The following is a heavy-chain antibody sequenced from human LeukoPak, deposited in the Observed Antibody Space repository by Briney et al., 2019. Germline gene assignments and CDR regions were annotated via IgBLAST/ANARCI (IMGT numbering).Heavy chain of an antibody. CDR1: GGSISSGGYY. J-gene: IGHJ5*02. CDR3: ARTLVLLWFGEHRNWFDP. V-gene: IGHV4-31*03. Sequence: PSETLPLTCTVSGGSISSGGYYWSWIRQHPGKGLEWIGYIYYSGSTYYNPSLKSRVTISVDTSKNQFSLKLSSVTAADTAVYYCARTLVLLWFGEHRNWFDPWGQGTLVTVSS. D-gene: IGHD3-10*01. CDR2: IYYSGST.